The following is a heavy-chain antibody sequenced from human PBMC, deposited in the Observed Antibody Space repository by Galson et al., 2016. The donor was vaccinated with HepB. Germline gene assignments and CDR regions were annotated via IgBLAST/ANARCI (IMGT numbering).Heavy chain of an antibody. CDR3: ARESSGSYYSLPLDY. D-gene: IGHD1-26*01. CDR2: ISSDGNKK. Sequence: SLRLSCAASGFTFSIYAMHWVRQAPGKGLEGLAVISSDGNKKYYADSVKGRFTISRDNSKNTLYLQLNSLRAEDTAVYYCARESSGSYYSLPLDYWGQGTLVPVPS. CDR1: GFTFSIYA. J-gene: IGHJ4*02. V-gene: IGHV3-30-3*01.